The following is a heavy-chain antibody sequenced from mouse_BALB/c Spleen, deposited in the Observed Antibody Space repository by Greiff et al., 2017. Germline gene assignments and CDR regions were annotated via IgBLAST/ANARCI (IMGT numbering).Heavy chain of an antibody. J-gene: IGHJ3*01. CDR2: ISSGGGST. D-gene: IGHD2-4*01. CDR1: GFAFSSYD. V-gene: IGHV5-12-1*01. Sequence: EVKLMESGGGLVKPGGSLKLSCAASGFAFSSYDMSWVRQTPEKRLEWVAYISSGGGSTYYPDTVKGRFTISRDNAKNTLYLQMSSLKSEDTAMYYCARPPSTMITTYWFAYWGQGTLVTVSA. CDR3: ARPPSTMITTYWFAY.